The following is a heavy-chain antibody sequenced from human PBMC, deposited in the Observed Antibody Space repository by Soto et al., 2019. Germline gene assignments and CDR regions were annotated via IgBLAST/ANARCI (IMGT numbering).Heavy chain of an antibody. CDR2: INHSGST. J-gene: IGHJ3*02. CDR3: SLVVTAGDDAFDI. D-gene: IGHD2-21*02. V-gene: IGHV4-34*01. CDR1: GGSFSGYY. Sequence: SETLSLTCAVYGGSFSGYYWSWIRQPPGKGLEWIGEINHSGSTNYNPSLKSRVTISVDTSKNQFSLKLSSVTAADTAVYYCSLVVTAGDDAFDIWGQGTMVTVSS.